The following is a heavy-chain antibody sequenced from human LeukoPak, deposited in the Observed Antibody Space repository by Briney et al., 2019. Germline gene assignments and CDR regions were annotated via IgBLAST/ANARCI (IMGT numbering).Heavy chain of an antibody. CDR3: ARRGYYDSSGYYYRPYYYGMDV. CDR2: INHSGST. D-gene: IGHD3-22*01. CDR1: GGSFSGYY. Sequence: PSETLSLTCAVYGGSFSGYYWSWIRQPPGKGLEWIGEINHSGSTNYNPSLKSRVTISVDTSKNQFSLKLSSVTAADTAVYYCARRGYYDSSGYYYRPYYYGMDVWGQGTTVTVSS. V-gene: IGHV4-34*01. J-gene: IGHJ6*02.